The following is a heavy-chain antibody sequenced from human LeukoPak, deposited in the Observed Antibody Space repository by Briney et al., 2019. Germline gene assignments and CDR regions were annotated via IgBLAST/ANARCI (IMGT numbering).Heavy chain of an antibody. Sequence: GGSLRLSCAASGFTFSRYSMHWVRQAPGKGLVWVSHVNSDGSGTDYADSVKGRFTISRDNAKNSLYLQMNSLRAEDTAVYYCARRGGGVAGTFDYWGQGTLVTVSS. D-gene: IGHD6-19*01. CDR3: ARRGGGVAGTFDY. CDR1: GFTFSRYS. V-gene: IGHV3-74*01. J-gene: IGHJ4*02. CDR2: VNSDGSGT.